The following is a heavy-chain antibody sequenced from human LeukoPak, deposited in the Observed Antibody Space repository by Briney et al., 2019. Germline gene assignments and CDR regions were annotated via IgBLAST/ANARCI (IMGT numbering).Heavy chain of an antibody. Sequence: SETLPLTCTVSGGSISSYYWSWIRQPAGKGLEWIGRIYTSGSTNYNPSLKSRVTMSVDTSKNQFSLKLSSVTAADTAVYYCARDLSYDYIWGSYRYLVDWGQGTLVTVSS. CDR3: ARDLSYDYIWGSYRYLVD. CDR1: GGSISSYY. CDR2: IYTSGST. D-gene: IGHD3-16*02. J-gene: IGHJ4*02. V-gene: IGHV4-4*07.